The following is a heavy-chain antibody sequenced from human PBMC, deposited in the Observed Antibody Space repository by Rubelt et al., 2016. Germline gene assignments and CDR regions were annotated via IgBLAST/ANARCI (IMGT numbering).Heavy chain of an antibody. CDR2: IIPIFVTA. CDR1: GGTFSSYA. J-gene: IGHJ5*02. V-gene: IGHV1-69*01. D-gene: IGHD3-3*01. CDR3: ATGGDFGVVIPNWFDP. Sequence: QVQLVQSGAEVKKPGSSVKVSCKASGGTFSSYAIGWVRQAPGQGLEWMGGIIPIFVTANYAQKFQGRVTITADESTSTAYMWLSSLRSEDTAVYYCATGGDFGVVIPNWFDPWGQGTLVTVSS.